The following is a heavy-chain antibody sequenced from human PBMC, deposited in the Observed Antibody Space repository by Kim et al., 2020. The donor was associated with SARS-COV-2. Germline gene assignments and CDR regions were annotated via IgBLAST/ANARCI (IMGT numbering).Heavy chain of an antibody. J-gene: IGHJ4*02. CDR3: ARLGSSGWGEDY. D-gene: IGHD6-19*01. Sequence: DYAVSVKSRITINPDTSKNQFSLQLNSVTPEDTAVYYCARLGSSGWGEDYWGQGTLVTVSS. V-gene: IGHV6-1*01.